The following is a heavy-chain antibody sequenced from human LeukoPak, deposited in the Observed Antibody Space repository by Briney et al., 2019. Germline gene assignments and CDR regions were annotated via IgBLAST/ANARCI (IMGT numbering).Heavy chain of an antibody. D-gene: IGHD6-19*01. CDR3: ARAVPEGYSSGWYGWAFDY. Sequence: PGSSVKVSCKASGGTFSSYAISCVRQAPGQGLEWMGWIIPIFGTANYAQKFQGRVTITADKSTSTAYMELSSLRSEDTAVYYCARAVPEGYSSGWYGWAFDYWGQGTLVTVSS. V-gene: IGHV1-69*06. CDR1: GGTFSSYA. J-gene: IGHJ4*02. CDR2: IIPIFGTA.